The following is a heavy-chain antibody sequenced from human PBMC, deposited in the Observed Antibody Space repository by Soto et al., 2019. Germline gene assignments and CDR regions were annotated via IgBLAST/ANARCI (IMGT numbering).Heavy chain of an antibody. J-gene: IGHJ4*02. V-gene: IGHV3-33*01. CDR1: GFTFSRYG. Sequence: QVQLVESGGGVVQPGRSLGLSCAASGFTFSRYGMHWVRQAPGKGLEWVAGIWYDGSNENYADSVKGRFTISRDNSKNTLHLQMNSLRAEDTAVYYCAREFVDSSGYPDYWVQGTLVTVSS. D-gene: IGHD3-22*01. CDR3: AREFVDSSGYPDY. CDR2: IWYDGSNE.